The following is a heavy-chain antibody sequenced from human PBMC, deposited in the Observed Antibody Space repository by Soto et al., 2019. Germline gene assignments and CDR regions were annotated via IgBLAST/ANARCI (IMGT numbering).Heavy chain of an antibody. D-gene: IGHD4-4*01. Sequence: ASVKVSCKASGYTFTGYYMHWVRQAPGQGLEWMGWINPNSGGTNYAQRFQGRVTMTRDTSISTAYMELSRLRSDDTAVYYCARSGYSNYAWFDPWGQGTLVTV. CDR1: GYTFTGYY. CDR3: ARSGYSNYAWFDP. J-gene: IGHJ5*02. CDR2: INPNSGGT. V-gene: IGHV1-2*02.